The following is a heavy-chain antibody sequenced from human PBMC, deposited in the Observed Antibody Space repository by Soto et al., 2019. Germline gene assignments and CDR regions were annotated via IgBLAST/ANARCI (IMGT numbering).Heavy chain of an antibody. J-gene: IGHJ4*02. CDR3: ASSDPYYFFDY. CDR2: IYSSGGT. D-gene: IGHD2-21*01. V-gene: IGHV4-59*01. Sequence: SETLSLTCTVSGGSISDYYWSWIRHPPGKGLEWIGYIYSSGGTYYNPSLKSRVSISVDTSMNQFSLELSSVTAADTAVYYCASSDPYYFFDYWGLGTLVTAPQ. CDR1: GGSISDYY.